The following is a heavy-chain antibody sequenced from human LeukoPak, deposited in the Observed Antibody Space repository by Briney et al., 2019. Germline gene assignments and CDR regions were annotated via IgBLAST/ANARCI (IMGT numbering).Heavy chain of an antibody. CDR3: AKSNEQLVFDY. J-gene: IGHJ4*02. Sequence: PGRSLRLSCAASGFTFSSYAMHWVRQAPGKGLEWVAVISYDGSNKYYADSVKGRFTISRDNAKNSLYLQMNSLRAEDTAVYYCAKSNEQLVFDYWGQGTLVTVSS. D-gene: IGHD6-13*01. V-gene: IGHV3-30-3*02. CDR2: ISYDGSNK. CDR1: GFTFSSYA.